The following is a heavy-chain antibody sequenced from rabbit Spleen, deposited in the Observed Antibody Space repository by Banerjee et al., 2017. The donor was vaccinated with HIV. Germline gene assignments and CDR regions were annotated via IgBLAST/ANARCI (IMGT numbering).Heavy chain of an antibody. D-gene: IGHD4-2*01. Sequence: QEQLVESGGGLVQPGGSLKLSCTASGFSFSNKAVMCWVRQAPGKGLEWIACINAGGSGFTYFASWAKGRFTISKTSSTTVTLQMTSLTAADTATYFCARDAAGREDFNLWGQGTLVTVS. J-gene: IGHJ4*01. CDR3: ARDAAGREDFNL. CDR2: INAGGSGFT. CDR1: GFSFSNKAV. V-gene: IGHV1S45*01.